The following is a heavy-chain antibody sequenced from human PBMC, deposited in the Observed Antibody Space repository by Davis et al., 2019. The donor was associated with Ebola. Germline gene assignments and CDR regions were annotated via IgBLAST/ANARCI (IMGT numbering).Heavy chain of an antibody. Sequence: GGSLRLSCAASGFTFSSYAMSWVRQAPGKGLEWVSAISGSGGSTYYADAVKGRFTISRDNSKGTLFLQMNSLRAEDTAIYYCAKESASCGGDCYSLSDSWGQGTLVTVSS. CDR1: GFTFSSYA. CDR2: ISGSGGST. CDR3: AKESASCGGDCYSLSDS. D-gene: IGHD2-21*02. J-gene: IGHJ4*02. V-gene: IGHV3-23*01.